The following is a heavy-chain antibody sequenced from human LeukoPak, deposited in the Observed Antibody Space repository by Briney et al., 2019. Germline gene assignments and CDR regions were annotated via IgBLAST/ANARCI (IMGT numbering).Heavy chain of an antibody. V-gene: IGHV4-39*02. D-gene: IGHD3-16*01. Sequence: SETLSLTCTVSGGSISSSTYYWGWIRQPPGKGLEWIGAIYYTVTTYYNPSLRSRVTVSVDTSKNHFSLNLRSVTAADTALYYCASAPRQASIGGLDYWGQGTLVTVSS. CDR3: ASAPRQASIGGLDY. CDR2: IYYTVTT. J-gene: IGHJ4*02. CDR1: GGSISSSTYY.